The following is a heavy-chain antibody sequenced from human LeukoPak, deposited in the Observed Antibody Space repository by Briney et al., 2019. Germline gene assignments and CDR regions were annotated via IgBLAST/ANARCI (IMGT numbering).Heavy chain of an antibody. V-gene: IGHV3-30*18. CDR3: AKDRLEQLPGGYFDY. CDR1: GFTFSSHG. Sequence: PGGSLRLSCAASGFTFSSHGMHWVRQAPGKGLEWVAVISYDGSNKYYADSVKGRFTISRDNSKNTLYLQMNSLRAEDTAVYYCAKDRLEQLPGGYFDYWGQGTLVTVSS. CDR2: ISYDGSNK. J-gene: IGHJ4*02. D-gene: IGHD6-6*01.